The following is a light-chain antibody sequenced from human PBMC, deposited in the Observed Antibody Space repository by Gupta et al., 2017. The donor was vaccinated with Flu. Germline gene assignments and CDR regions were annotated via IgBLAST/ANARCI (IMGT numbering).Light chain of an antibody. CDR3: QQHDFIPWT. CDR1: QDISNS. V-gene: IGKV1-33*01. CDR2: GAS. Sequence: DIHMTQSPPSLSASVGDRVTITCQASQDISNSLNWYQQKPGKAPKLLIYGASNLDTGVPSSFSGSGSGTEFTFTISSLQHEDIATDYCQQHDFIPWTFGQGTKVEI. J-gene: IGKJ1*01.